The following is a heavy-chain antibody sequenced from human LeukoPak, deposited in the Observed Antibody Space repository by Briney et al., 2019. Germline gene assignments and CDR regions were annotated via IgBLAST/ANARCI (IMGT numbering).Heavy chain of an antibody. CDR2: ISGSGGST. J-gene: IGHJ4*02. CDR1: GFTFSSYA. CDR3: AKSPRRALPVSLDY. Sequence: GGSLRLSCAASGFTFSSYAMSWVRQAPGKGLEWVPAISGSGGSTYYADSVKGRFTISRDNSKNTLYLQMNSLRAEDTAVYYCAKSPRRALPVSLDYWGQGTLVTVSS. D-gene: IGHD6-6*01. V-gene: IGHV3-23*01.